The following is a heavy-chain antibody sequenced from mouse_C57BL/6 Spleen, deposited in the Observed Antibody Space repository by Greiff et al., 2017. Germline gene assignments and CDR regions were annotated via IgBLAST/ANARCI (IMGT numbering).Heavy chain of an antibody. D-gene: IGHD2-4*01. J-gene: IGHJ4*01. CDR1: GYTFTSYW. CDR2: IDPSDSYT. V-gene: IGHV1-69*01. Sequence: VQLQQPGAELVMPGASVKLSCKASGYTFTSYWMHWVKQRPGQGLEWIGEIDPSDSYTTYNQKFKGKSTLTVDKSSSTAYMQLSSLTSEDSAVYYCARDYEGYYAMDYWGQGTSVTVSS. CDR3: ARDYEGYYAMDY.